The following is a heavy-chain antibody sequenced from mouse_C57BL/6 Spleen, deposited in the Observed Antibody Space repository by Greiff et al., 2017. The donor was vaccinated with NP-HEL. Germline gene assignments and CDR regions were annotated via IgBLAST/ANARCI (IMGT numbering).Heavy chain of an antibody. Sequence: QVQLQQSGAELVKPGASVKLSCKASGYTFTSYWMQWVKQRPGQGLEWIGEIDPSDSYTNYNQKFKGKATLTVDTSSSTAYMQLSSLTSEDSAVYYCARGYESAMDYWGQGTSVTVSS. D-gene: IGHD2-14*01. CDR3: ARGYESAMDY. CDR1: GYTFTSYW. J-gene: IGHJ4*01. CDR2: IDPSDSYT. V-gene: IGHV1-50*01.